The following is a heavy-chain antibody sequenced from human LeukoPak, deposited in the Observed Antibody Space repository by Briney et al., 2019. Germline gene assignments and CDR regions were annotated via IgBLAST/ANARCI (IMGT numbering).Heavy chain of an antibody. CDR3: ARGGGSDWYFDL. J-gene: IGHJ2*01. CDR1: GRSISSGCYY. D-gene: IGHD3-16*01. V-gene: IGHV4-61*02. CDR2: IYTSGST. Sequence: QPSQTLSLTCTVSGRSISSGCYYWSWIRQPAGKGLEWIGRIYTSGSTNYNPSLKSRVTISVDTSKNQFSLKLSSVTAADTAVYYCARGGGSDWYFDLWGRGTLVTVSS.